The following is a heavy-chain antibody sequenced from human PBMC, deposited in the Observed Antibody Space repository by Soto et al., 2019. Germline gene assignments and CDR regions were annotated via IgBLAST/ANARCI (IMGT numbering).Heavy chain of an antibody. CDR1: GGSTSGYY. J-gene: IGHJ5*02. CDR3: ARHKKWAEQGWFDP. V-gene: IGHV4-59*01. D-gene: IGHD1-26*01. Sequence: QVQLQESGPGLVKPSETVSVTCNVSGGSTSGYYWTWIRQSPGKGLEWIGYIHSSGTTTYNPSLKSRVTISIDTSKTQVYLRVTSVTAADTAIYYCARHKKWAEQGWFDPWGQGTQVTVSS. CDR2: IHSSGTT.